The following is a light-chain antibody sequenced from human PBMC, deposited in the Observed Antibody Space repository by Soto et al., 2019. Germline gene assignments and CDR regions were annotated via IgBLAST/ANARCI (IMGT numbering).Light chain of an antibody. CDR3: QQYNNWVT. J-gene: IGKJ3*01. V-gene: IGKV3-15*01. CDR2: GAS. Sequence: EIVMTQSPATLSVSPGERATLSCRASQSVSSNLAWYQQKPGQPPRLLIYGASTRATGIPARFSGSGSGTEFTLTISSLQSEDFAVYYCQQYNNWVTFGPGTKVDI. CDR1: QSVSSN.